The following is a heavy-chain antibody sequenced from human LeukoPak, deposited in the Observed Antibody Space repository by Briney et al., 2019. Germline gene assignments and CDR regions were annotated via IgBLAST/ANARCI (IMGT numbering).Heavy chain of an antibody. CDR2: INPSGGST. Sequence: GASVKVSCKASGYTFTSYYMHWVRQAPGQGLEWMGIINPSGGSTSYAQKFQGRVTMTWDTSTSTVYMELSSLRSEDTAVYYCARSALLDMMLLEDAFDIWGQGTMVTVSS. V-gene: IGHV1-46*01. CDR3: ARSALLDMMLLEDAFDI. D-gene: IGHD3-16*01. J-gene: IGHJ3*02. CDR1: GYTFTSYY.